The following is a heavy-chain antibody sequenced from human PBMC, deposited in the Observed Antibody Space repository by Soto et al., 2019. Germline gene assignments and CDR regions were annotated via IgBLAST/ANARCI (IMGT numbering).Heavy chain of an antibody. Sequence: SETLSLTCTVSGGSISSYYWSWIRQPPGKGLEWIGYIYYSGSTNYNPSLKSRVTISVDTSKNQFSLKLSSVTAADTAVYYCATDYYGSGSYYRKDYYYYYYMDVWGKGTTVTVSS. CDR3: ATDYYGSGSYYRKDYYYYYYMDV. J-gene: IGHJ6*03. V-gene: IGHV4-59*01. CDR2: IYYSGST. D-gene: IGHD3-10*01. CDR1: GGSISSYY.